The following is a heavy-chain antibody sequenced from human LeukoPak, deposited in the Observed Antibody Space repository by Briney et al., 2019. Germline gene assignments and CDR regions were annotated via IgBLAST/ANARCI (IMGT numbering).Heavy chain of an antibody. Sequence: ASVKVSCKASGGTFSSYAISWVRQAPGHGLEWMGGIIPIFGTANYAQKFQGRVTITADESTSTAYMELSSLRSEDTAVYYCARGSEGGSYYNWFDPWGQGTLVTVSS. CDR2: IIPIFGTA. J-gene: IGHJ5*02. CDR1: GGTFSSYA. CDR3: ARGSEGGSYYNWFDP. V-gene: IGHV1-69*01. D-gene: IGHD1-26*01.